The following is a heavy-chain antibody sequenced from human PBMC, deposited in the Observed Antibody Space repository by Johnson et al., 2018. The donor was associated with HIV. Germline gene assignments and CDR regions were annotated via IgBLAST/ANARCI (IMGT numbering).Heavy chain of an antibody. D-gene: IGHD6-13*01. CDR1: GFTFSDVW. V-gene: IGHV3-15*01. CDR2: IKRQIDGGTT. J-gene: IGHJ3*02. CDR3: ARDVASSSWSEAAFDI. Sequence: VQLVESGGGLVKPGESLRLSCVASGFTFSDVWMTWVRQAPGRGLEWVGRIKRQIDGGTTDYATPVKGRFTFSRDDSKNTLCLQMNSLRAEDTALYYCARDVASSSWSEAAFDIWGQGTMVTVSS.